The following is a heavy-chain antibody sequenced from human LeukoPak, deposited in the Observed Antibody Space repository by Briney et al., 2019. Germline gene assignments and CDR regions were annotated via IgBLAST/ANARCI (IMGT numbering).Heavy chain of an antibody. CDR2: IKQDGTER. Sequence: PGGSLRLSCAASGFTFNTFTMNWVRQAPGKGLEWVANIKQDGTERYYVDSVKGRFTISRDNVKNSLYLQMNSLRAEDTALYYCAKAHVPTMIRGVVSSDWGQGTLVTVSS. V-gene: IGHV3-7*03. CDR3: AKAHVPTMIRGVVSSD. J-gene: IGHJ4*02. D-gene: IGHD3-10*01. CDR1: GFTFNTFT.